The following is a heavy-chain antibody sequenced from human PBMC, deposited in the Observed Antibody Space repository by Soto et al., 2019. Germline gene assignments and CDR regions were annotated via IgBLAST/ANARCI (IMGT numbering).Heavy chain of an antibody. CDR1: GFTFSSYG. V-gene: IGHV3-30*03. J-gene: IGHJ4*02. Sequence: PGGSLRLSCAASGFTFSSYGMHWVRQAPGKGLEWVAVISYDGSNKYYADSVKGRFTISRDNSKNTLYLQMNSLRAEDTALYYCAIIAVAGTGLGYFDYWGQGTLVTVSS. D-gene: IGHD6-19*01. CDR3: AIIAVAGTGLGYFDY. CDR2: ISYDGSNK.